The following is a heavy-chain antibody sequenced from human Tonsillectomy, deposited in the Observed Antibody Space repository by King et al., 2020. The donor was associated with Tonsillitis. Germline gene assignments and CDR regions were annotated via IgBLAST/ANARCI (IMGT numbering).Heavy chain of an antibody. Sequence: QLQESGPGLVKPSETLSLTCSVSGASISSSSYFWGWIRQPPGKGLEWIGSIYYSGSTYYNPSLKSRVTISEDTSKNQFSLKLTSVTAADTALYYCAWRGTGRYYYYMDVWGKGTTVTVSS. V-gene: IGHV4-39*01. D-gene: IGHD3-10*01. CDR2: IYYSGST. CDR3: AWRGTGRYYYYMDV. CDR1: GASISSSSYF. J-gene: IGHJ6*03.